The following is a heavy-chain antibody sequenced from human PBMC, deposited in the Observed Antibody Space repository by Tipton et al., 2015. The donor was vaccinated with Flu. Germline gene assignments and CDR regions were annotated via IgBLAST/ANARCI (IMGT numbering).Heavy chain of an antibody. CDR1: GFTFSSFE. CDR2: IRSTGSSM. D-gene: IGHD1-26*01. J-gene: IGHJ3*02. V-gene: IGHV3-48*03. CDR3: AREGQWELAFDI. Sequence: SLRLSCAASGFTFSSFEMSWVRQAPGKGLEWVSHIRSTGSSMYYADSVKGRFTISRDNAKSSLYLQMNSLRAEDTAVYYCAREGQWELAFDIWGQGTMVTVSS.